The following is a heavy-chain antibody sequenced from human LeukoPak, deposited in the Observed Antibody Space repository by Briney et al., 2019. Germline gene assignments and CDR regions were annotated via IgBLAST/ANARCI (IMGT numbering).Heavy chain of an antibody. Sequence: PGGSLRLSCAASGFTFSSYEMNWVRQAPGKGLEWVSYISSSGSTIYYADSVKGRFTISRDNAKNSLYLQMNSLRAEDTAVYYCARAGITMVRDLSGFDYWGQGTLVTVSS. V-gene: IGHV3-48*03. CDR3: ARAGITMVRDLSGFDY. CDR2: ISSSGSTI. D-gene: IGHD3-10*01. J-gene: IGHJ4*02. CDR1: GFTFSSYE.